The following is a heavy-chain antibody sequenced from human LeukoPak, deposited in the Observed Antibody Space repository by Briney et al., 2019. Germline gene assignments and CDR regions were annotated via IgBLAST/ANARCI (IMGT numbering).Heavy chain of an antibody. CDR1: GGSISSYY. J-gene: IGHJ6*03. Sequence: PSETLSITCTVSGGSISSYYWSWIRQPAGKGLEWIGRIYTSGSTNYNPSLKSRVTMSVDTSKNQFSLKLSSVTAADTAVYYCARELRGARYYYYMDVWGKGTTVTVSS. CDR2: IYTSGST. D-gene: IGHD4/OR15-4a*01. V-gene: IGHV4-4*07. CDR3: ARELRGARYYYYMDV.